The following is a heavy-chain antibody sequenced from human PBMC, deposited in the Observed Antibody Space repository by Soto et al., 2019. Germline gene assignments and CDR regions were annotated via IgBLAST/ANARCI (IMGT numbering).Heavy chain of an antibody. D-gene: IGHD2-2*01. CDR3: ASRINTTPPSXDY. CDR1: GFTCSSYA. Sequence: GGSLRLSCAASGFTCSSYAMSWVRQAPGKGLEWVSVISGGAGNTYYADSVKGRFTISRDNSKNTLYLQMNSLRAEDTAVYYCASRINTTPPSXDYWGQGTLVTVSS. J-gene: IGHJ4*02. CDR2: ISGGAGNT. V-gene: IGHV3-23*01.